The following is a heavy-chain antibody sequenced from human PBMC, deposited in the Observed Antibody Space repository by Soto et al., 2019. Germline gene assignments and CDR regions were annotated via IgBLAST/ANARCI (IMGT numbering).Heavy chain of an antibody. CDR3: ARVGTTVTIEGLDY. D-gene: IGHD4-17*01. CDR2: MNPNSGNT. Sequence: QVQLVQSGAEVKKPGASVKVSCKASGYTFTSYDINWVRQATGQGLEWMGWMNPNSGNTGYAQKFQGRVTMTRNTXXSTAYMGLSSLRSEDTAVYYCARVGTTVTIEGLDYWGQGTLVTVSS. J-gene: IGHJ4*02. V-gene: IGHV1-8*01. CDR1: GYTFTSYD.